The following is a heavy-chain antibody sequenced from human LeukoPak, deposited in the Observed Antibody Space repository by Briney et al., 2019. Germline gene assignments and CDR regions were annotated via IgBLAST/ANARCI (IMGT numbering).Heavy chain of an antibody. V-gene: IGHV3-9*03. CDR2: ISWNSGKI. J-gene: IGHJ3*02. CDR1: GFTFDDYA. CDR3: AYAGSYGDYTASYFDI. Sequence: PGGSLRLSCAASGFTFDDYAMHWVRQAPGKGLEWVSGISWNSGKIGYADSVKGRFTISRDNAKNSLYLQMNSLRAEDMALYYCAYAGSYGDYTASYFDIWGQGKMVTVSS. D-gene: IGHD4-17*01.